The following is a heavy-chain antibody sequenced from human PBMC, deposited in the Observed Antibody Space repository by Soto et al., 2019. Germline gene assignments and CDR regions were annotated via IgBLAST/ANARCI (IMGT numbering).Heavy chain of an antibody. CDR1: GDTFSFYS. CDR2: VNPILSMS. J-gene: IGHJ4*02. CDR3: ATSYGSGYRAFDY. V-gene: IGHV1-69*02. D-gene: IGHD3-10*01. Sequence: SVKVSCKASGDTFSFYSINWVRQAPGLGLEWMGRVNPILSMSNYAQRFQGRVTMTADKSTSTAYMELSGLRSEDTAMYYCATSYGSGYRAFDYWGQGALVTVS.